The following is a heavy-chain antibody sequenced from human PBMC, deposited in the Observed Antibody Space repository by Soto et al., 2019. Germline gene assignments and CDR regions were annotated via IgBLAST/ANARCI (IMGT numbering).Heavy chain of an antibody. V-gene: IGHV3-9*01. Sequence: EVQLVESGGGLVQPGRSLRLSCAASGFTFDDYAMHWVRQAPGKGLEWVSGISWNSGSIGYADSVKGRFTISRDNAKNSLYLQMNSLRAEDTALYYCAKDGGGSYYGRGFDYWGQGPLVTVSS. CDR3: AKDGGGSYYGRGFDY. D-gene: IGHD1-26*01. CDR1: GFTFDDYA. J-gene: IGHJ4*02. CDR2: ISWNSGSI.